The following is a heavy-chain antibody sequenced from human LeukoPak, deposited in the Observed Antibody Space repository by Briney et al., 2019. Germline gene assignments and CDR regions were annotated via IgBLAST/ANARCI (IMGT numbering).Heavy chain of an antibody. J-gene: IGHJ3*02. CDR3: TRALPAQRGLDAFDI. V-gene: IGHV3-49*04. D-gene: IGHD2-2*01. CDR2: IRSKAYGGTT. CDR1: GFTFGDYA. Sequence: SGRSLRLSCTASGFTFGDYAMSWVRQAPGKGLEWVGFIRSKAYGGTTEYAASVKGRFTISRDDSKSIAYLQMNSLKTEDTAVYYCTRALPAQRGLDAFDIWGQGTMVTVSS.